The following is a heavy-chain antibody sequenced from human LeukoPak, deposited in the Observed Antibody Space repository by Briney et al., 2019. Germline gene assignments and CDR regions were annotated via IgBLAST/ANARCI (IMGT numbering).Heavy chain of an antibody. CDR3: TTHLGYCSGGSCYS. Sequence: AGGSLRLSXAASGFTFSNAWMSWVRQAPGKGLEWVGRIKSKTDGGTTDYAAPVKGRFTISRDDSKNTLYLQMNSLKTEDTAVYCCTTHLGYCSGGSCYSGGQGTLVTVSS. J-gene: IGHJ4*02. D-gene: IGHD2-15*01. CDR2: IKSKTDGGTT. V-gene: IGHV3-15*01. CDR1: GFTFSNAW.